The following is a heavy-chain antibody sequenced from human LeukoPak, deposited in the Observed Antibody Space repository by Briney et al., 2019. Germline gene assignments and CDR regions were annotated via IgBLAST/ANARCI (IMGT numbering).Heavy chain of an antibody. CDR2: IYPGDSNT. D-gene: IGHD6-6*01. V-gene: IGHV5-51*01. CDR3: VCREYSSTWSDP. CDR1: GNTFTSYW. J-gene: IGHJ5*02. Sequence: GESLKISCKGFGNTFTSYWIGWVRQIPGKGLEWMGIIYPGDSNTQYSPSFQGQVTISADKSISTAYLQWSSLKASDTAMYYCVCREYSSTWSDPWGQGTLVTV.